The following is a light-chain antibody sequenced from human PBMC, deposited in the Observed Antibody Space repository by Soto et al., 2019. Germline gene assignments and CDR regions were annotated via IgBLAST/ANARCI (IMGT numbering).Light chain of an antibody. J-gene: IGKJ1*01. CDR2: GAS. V-gene: IGKV3-20*01. Sequence: EMVLTQSPGTLSLSPGERATLSCRASQSVSSSYLAWYQQKPGQAPRLLISGASSRAAGIPDRFSGGGGGTYFTLTISRLEREDFAVYYCQQYGRSRTFGQGTKVEIK. CDR1: QSVSSSY. CDR3: QQYGRSRT.